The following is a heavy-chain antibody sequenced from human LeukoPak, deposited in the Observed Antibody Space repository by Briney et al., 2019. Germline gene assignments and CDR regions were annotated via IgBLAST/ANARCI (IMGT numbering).Heavy chain of an antibody. CDR3: ARERETLFWIGYQY. CDR1: GGTFSSYA. CDR2: IIPIFGTA. V-gene: IGHV1-69*06. J-gene: IGHJ4*02. Sequence: SVKVSCKASGGTFSSYAISWVRQAPGQGLEWMGGIIPIFGTANYAQKFQGRVTITADKSTSTAYMELSSLRSEDTAVYYCARERETLFWIGYQYWGQGTLVTVSS. D-gene: IGHD3-3*01.